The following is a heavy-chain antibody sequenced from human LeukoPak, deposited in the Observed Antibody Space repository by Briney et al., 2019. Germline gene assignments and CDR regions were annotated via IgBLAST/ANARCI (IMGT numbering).Heavy chain of an antibody. J-gene: IGHJ6*03. CDR1: GYSIRRGYY. CDR3: ASLRRPRGDYYMDV. CDR2: IYYSGST. Sequence: SETLSLACAVSGYSIRRGYYWARIRQPPGKGLEWIGYIYYSGSTNYNPSLKSRVTISVDTSKNQFSLKLSSVTAADTAVYYCASLRRPRGDYYMDVWGKGTTVTVSS. V-gene: IGHV4-59*01. D-gene: IGHD1-1*01.